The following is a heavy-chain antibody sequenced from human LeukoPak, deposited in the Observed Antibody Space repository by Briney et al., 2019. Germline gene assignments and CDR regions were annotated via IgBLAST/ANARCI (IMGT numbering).Heavy chain of an antibody. J-gene: IGHJ4*02. CDR3: AKSITMVSYYFDY. V-gene: IGHV3-30*18. D-gene: IGHD3-10*01. CDR1: GFTFSSYG. Sequence: GGSLRLSCAASGFTFSSYGMHWVRQAPGKGLEWVAVISYDGSNKYHADSVKGRFTISRDNSKNTLYLQMNSLRAEDTAVYYCAKSITMVSYYFDYWGQGTLVTVSS. CDR2: ISYDGSNK.